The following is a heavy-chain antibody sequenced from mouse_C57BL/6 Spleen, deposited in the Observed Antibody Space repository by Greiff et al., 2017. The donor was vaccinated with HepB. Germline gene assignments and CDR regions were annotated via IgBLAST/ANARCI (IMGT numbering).Heavy chain of an antibody. Sequence: QVQLQQPGAELVRPGSSVKLSCKASGYTFTSYWMDWVKQRPGQGLEWIGNIYPSDSETHYNQKFKDKATLTVDKSSSAAYMQLSSLTSEDSAVYCCARESSGSYWYFDVWGTGTTVTVSS. V-gene: IGHV1-61*01. CDR1: GYTFTSYW. J-gene: IGHJ1*03. D-gene: IGHD1-1*01. CDR2: IYPSDSET. CDR3: ARESSGSYWYFDV.